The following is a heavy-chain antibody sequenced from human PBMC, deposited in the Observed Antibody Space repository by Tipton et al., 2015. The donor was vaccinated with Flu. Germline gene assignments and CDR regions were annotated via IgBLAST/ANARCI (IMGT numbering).Heavy chain of an antibody. CDR3: ARAYGSGRAGYHFDY. Sequence: TLSLTCTVSGGSISSYYWSWIRQPPGKGLEWIGYIYYSGSTNYNPSLKSRVTISVDTSKNQFSLKLSSVTAADTAVYYCARAYGSGRAGYHFDYWGQGTLVTVSS. CDR2: IYYSGST. CDR1: GGSISSYY. J-gene: IGHJ4*02. V-gene: IGHV4-59*01. D-gene: IGHD3-10*01.